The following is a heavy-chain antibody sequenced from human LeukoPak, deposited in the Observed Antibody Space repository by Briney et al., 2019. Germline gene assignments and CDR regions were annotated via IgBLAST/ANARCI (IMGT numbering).Heavy chain of an antibody. CDR3: ARRDHIAGRLDY. V-gene: IGHV3-48*03. Sequence: PGGSLRLSCAASGFTLSTYEMSWARQAPGKGLEWVSYINRDGGIIYYADSVRGRFTISRDTAKNSLDLQMNSLRVEDTAIYYCARRDHIAGRLDYWGQGTLVTVSS. CDR1: GFTLSTYE. J-gene: IGHJ4*02. D-gene: IGHD6-6*01. CDR2: INRDGGII.